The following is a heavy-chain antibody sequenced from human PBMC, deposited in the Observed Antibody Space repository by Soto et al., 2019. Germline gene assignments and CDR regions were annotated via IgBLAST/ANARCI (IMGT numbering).Heavy chain of an antibody. D-gene: IGHD3-22*01. CDR2: ISAYNGNT. CDR1: GYTFTSYG. Sequence: QVQLVQSGAEVKKPGASVKVSCKASGYTFTSYGISWVRQAPGQGREWMGWISAYNGNTNYAQKLQGRGTMTTDTSTSTAYMELRSLRSDDTAVYYCASLYDSSGYRIDAFDIWGQGTMVTVSS. CDR3: ASLYDSSGYRIDAFDI. V-gene: IGHV1-18*01. J-gene: IGHJ3*02.